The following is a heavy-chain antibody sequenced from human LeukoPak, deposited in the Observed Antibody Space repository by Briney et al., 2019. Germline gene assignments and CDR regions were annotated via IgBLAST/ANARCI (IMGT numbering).Heavy chain of an antibody. D-gene: IGHD6-19*01. CDR3: ARDYSREQGLARSVYFDY. Sequence: GGSLRLSCAASGFTFSSYSMNWVRQAPGKGLEWVSSISSSSSYINYADSVKGRFTISRDNAQNALYLQMNSLKAENTAVYYCARDYSREQGLARSVYFDYWGQGTLVTVSS. CDR1: GFTFSSYS. CDR2: ISSSSSYI. V-gene: IGHV3-21*01. J-gene: IGHJ4*02.